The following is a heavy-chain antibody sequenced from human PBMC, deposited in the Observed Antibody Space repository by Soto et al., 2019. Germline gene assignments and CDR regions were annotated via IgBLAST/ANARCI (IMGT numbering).Heavy chain of an antibody. J-gene: IGHJ4*02. D-gene: IGHD3-10*01. V-gene: IGHV4-4*02. CDR2: IFHDGTA. CDR3: ARLVYDTRLNYMYFDF. Sequence: SETLSLTCAVSSVSISSGNWWTWVRQSPQRGLEYIGEIFHDGTANYYPSFERRVAISVDTSNNQFSLKLTSVTAADTAIYFCARLVYDTRLNYMYFDFWGQGTLVTVSS. CDR1: SVSISSGNW.